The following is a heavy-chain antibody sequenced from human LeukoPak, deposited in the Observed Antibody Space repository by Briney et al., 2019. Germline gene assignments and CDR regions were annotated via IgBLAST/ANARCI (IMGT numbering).Heavy chain of an antibody. J-gene: IGHJ4*02. CDR2: IYPGDSDT. Sequence: NSGESLQISCKGSGYTLTSYWIGWVRQMPGKGLEWMGIIYPGDSDTRYSPSFQGQVTISADKSISTAYLQWSSLKASDTAMYYCASLYSSSLWGQGTLVTVSS. V-gene: IGHV5-51*03. CDR3: ASLYSSSL. CDR1: GYTLTSYW. D-gene: IGHD6-13*01.